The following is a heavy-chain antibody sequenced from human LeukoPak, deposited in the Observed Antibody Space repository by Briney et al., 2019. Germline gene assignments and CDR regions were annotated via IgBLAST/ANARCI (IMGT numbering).Heavy chain of an antibody. V-gene: IGHV3-23*01. Sequence: GGSLRLSCAASGFLFSVYAMSWARQAPGEGLEGVSTDSYYVGKQYHADSVRGRFTVSRDNSRNSVSLQMSSLRVEDTGIYYCAKAGIGADGAGFLCAYWGQRTLVTVSS. D-gene: IGHD1-1*01. CDR2: DSYYVGKQ. J-gene: IGHJ4*02. CDR1: GFLFSVYA. CDR3: AKAGIGADGAGFLCAY.